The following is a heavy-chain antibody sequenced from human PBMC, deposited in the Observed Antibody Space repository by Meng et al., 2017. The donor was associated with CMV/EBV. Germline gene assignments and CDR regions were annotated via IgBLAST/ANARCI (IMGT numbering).Heavy chain of an antibody. CDR3: AREVVVITPYNWFDP. CDR1: GGSISSGSYY. D-gene: IGHD3-22*01. CDR2: IYTSGST. V-gene: IGHV4-61*02. Sequence: LPEPGPGLGNLSQTLSLTCTVSGGSISSGSYYWSWIRQPAGKGLEWIGRIYTSGSTNYNPSLKSRVTISVDTSKNQFSLKLSSVTAADTAVYYCAREVVVITPYNWFDPWGQGTLVTVSS. J-gene: IGHJ5*02.